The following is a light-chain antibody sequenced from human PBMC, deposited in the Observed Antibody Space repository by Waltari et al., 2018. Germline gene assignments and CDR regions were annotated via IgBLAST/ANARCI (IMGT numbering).Light chain of an antibody. CDR3: QQRANWPPLT. Sequence: EVVLTQSSATLSLSPGERATLSCRASQSVYNFLAWYQQKPGQAPRLLIYAASQRATGIPARFSGSGSGTDFTLTISSLEPEDVAVYYCQQRANWPPLTFGGGTKVEIK. J-gene: IGKJ4*01. CDR2: AAS. V-gene: IGKV3-11*01. CDR1: QSVYNF.